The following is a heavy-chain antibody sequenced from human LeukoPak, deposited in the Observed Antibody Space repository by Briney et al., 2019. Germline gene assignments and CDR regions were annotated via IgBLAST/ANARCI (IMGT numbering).Heavy chain of an antibody. Sequence: PGKSLRLSCAASGFTFSNYGIHWVRQAPGKGLEWVAVISNDGSNENYADSVKGRFTISRDNSENTLYLQMNSLRADDTAVYFCAKDFLGYTGGPFDYWGQGTLVTVSS. CDR3: AKDFLGYTGGPFDY. D-gene: IGHD6-19*01. CDR2: ISNDGSNE. CDR1: GFTFSNYG. J-gene: IGHJ4*02. V-gene: IGHV3-30*18.